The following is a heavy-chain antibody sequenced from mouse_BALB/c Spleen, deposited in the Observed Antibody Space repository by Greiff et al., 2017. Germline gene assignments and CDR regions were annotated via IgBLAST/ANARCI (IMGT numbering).Heavy chain of an antibody. CDR3: ARGAGAY. CDR2: INPGSGGT. V-gene: IGHV1-54*01. Sequence: QVQLQQSGAELVRPGTSVKVSCKASGYAFTNYWIEWVKQRPGQGLEWIGVINPGSGGTNYNEKFKGKATLTADKSSSTAYMQLSSLTSDDSAVYFCARGAGAYWGQGTLVTVSA. CDR1: GYAFTNYW. J-gene: IGHJ3*01.